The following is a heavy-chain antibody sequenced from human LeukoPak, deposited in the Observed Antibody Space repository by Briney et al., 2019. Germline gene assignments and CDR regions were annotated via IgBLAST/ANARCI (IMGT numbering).Heavy chain of an antibody. CDR1: GGTCSSYA. CDR2: IIPIFGTA. CDR3: ARDRRRYYDSSGYTD. D-gene: IGHD3-22*01. V-gene: IGHV1-69*05. J-gene: IGHJ4*02. Sequence: EASVKVSCKASGGTCSSYAISWVRQAPGQGLEWMGRIIPIFGTANYAQKFQGRVTITTDESTSTAYMELSSLRSEDTAVYYCARDRRRYYDSSGYTDWGQGTLVTVSS.